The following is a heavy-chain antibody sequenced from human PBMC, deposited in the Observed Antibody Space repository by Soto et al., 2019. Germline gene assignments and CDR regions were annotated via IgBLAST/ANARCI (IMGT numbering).Heavy chain of an antibody. V-gene: IGHV4-31*03. CDR2: IYYSGST. Sequence: QVQLQESGPGLVKPSQTLSLTCTVSGGSISSGGYYWSWIRQHPGKGLEWIGYIYYSGSTYYNPSLKSRVTISVDTSKNQFSLKLSSVTAADTAVYYCARGQTTVTTTASVFDIWGQGTMVTVSS. J-gene: IGHJ3*02. CDR1: GGSISSGGYY. CDR3: ARGQTTVTTTASVFDI. D-gene: IGHD4-17*01.